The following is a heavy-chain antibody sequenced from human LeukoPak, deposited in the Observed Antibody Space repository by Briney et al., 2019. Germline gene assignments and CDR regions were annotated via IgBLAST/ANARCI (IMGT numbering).Heavy chain of an antibody. Sequence: PGGSLRLSCAASGFTFSSYAMSWVRQAPGKGLEWVSAISGSGGSTYYADSVKGRFTISRDNAKNSLYLQMNSLRAEDTAVYYCARSAAAGFDYWGQGTLVTVSS. CDR1: GFTFSSYA. J-gene: IGHJ4*02. D-gene: IGHD6-13*01. V-gene: IGHV3-23*01. CDR3: ARSAAAGFDY. CDR2: ISGSGGST.